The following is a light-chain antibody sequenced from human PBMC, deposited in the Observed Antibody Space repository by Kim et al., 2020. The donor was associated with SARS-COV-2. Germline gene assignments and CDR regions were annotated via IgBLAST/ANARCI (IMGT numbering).Light chain of an antibody. CDR1: QDIKNY. J-gene: IGKJ3*01. V-gene: IGKV1-27*01. CDR2: AAA. Sequence: DVQMTQSPSSLSASVGDRVTITCRASQDIKNYLAWYQQKPGTVPQLLIYAAATLQSGVPSRFSGGGSGTDFTLTISSLQPEDVATYYCQKYNSAPFAFGPGTKVDIK. CDR3: QKYNSAPFA.